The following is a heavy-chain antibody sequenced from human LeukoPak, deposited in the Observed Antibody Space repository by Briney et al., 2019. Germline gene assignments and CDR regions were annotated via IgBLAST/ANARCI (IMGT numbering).Heavy chain of an antibody. CDR3: ANSNCSGGSCYWGFDY. Sequence: GGSLRLSCAASGFTFSSYDMSWVRQAPGKGLEWVSAISGSGGSTYYADSVKGRFTISRDNSKNTLYLQMNSLRAEGTAVYCCANSNCSGGSCYWGFDYWGQGTLVTVSS. CDR2: ISGSGGST. CDR1: GFTFSSYD. D-gene: IGHD2-15*01. J-gene: IGHJ4*02. V-gene: IGHV3-23*01.